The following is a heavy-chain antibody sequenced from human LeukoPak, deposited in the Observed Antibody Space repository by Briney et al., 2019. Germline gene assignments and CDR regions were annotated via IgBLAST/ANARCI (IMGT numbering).Heavy chain of an antibody. Sequence: SETLSLTCAVYGGSSSGYYWGWIRQPPGKGLEWIGSIYYSGSTYYNPSLKSRVTISVDTSKNHLSLKLNSVTAADTAVYYCARGGTPQTFYYYYMDVWGTGTTVTISS. V-gene: IGHV4-34*01. J-gene: IGHJ6*03. CDR2: IYYSGST. D-gene: IGHD1-7*01. CDR1: GGSSSGYY. CDR3: ARGGTPQTFYYYYMDV.